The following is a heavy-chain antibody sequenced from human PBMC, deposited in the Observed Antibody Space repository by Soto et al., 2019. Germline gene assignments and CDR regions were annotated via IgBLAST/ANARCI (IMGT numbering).Heavy chain of an antibody. CDR1: GYSFTSYC. CDR3: ASLGDYYYGMVV. Sequence: GEALKISCKGSGYSFTSYCFGSVRQMPGKGLEWMGIIYPGDSDIRYSPSFQGQVTISADKSISTAYLQWSSLKASDTAMYYCASLGDYYYGMVVWGQRTTATV. J-gene: IGHJ6*02. CDR2: IYPGDSDI. V-gene: IGHV5-51*01.